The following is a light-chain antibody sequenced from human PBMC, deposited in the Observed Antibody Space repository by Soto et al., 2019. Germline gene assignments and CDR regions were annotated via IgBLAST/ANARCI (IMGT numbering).Light chain of an antibody. J-gene: IGKJ1*01. V-gene: IGKV1-5*03. Sequence: DIQMTQSPSTLSASVGDRVTITCRASQSISSRLAWYQQKPGKAPKLLIYKGSSLESGVPSRFSGSGAGTEFPLTISSLQADDSATYYCQQYNSYCTFGEGTKVEIK. CDR3: QQYNSYCT. CDR1: QSISSR. CDR2: KGS.